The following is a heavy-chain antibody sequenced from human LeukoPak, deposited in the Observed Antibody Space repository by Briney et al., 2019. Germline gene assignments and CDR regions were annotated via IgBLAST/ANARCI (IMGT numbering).Heavy chain of an antibody. CDR3: ARAKAPDIVVVPASDAFDI. Sequence: PGGSLRLSCAASGFTFSSYWMSWVRQAPGKGLEWVANIKQDGSEKYYVDSVKGRFTISRDNAKNSLYLQMNSLRAEDTAVYYCARAKAPDIVVVPASDAFDIWGQGTMVTVSS. J-gene: IGHJ3*02. D-gene: IGHD2-2*01. CDR1: GFTFSSYW. V-gene: IGHV3-7*01. CDR2: IKQDGSEK.